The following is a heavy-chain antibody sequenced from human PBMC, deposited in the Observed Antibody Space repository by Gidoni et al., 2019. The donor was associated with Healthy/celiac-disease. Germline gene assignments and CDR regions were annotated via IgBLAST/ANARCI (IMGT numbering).Heavy chain of an antibody. CDR3: ARDSSGYPDY. V-gene: IGHV4-30-2*01. CDR1: GGSISSGGYS. CDR2: SYHSGST. Sequence: QLQLQESGSGLVKPSQTLSLTCAVSGGSISSGGYSWRWIRQPPGKGLEWIGYSYHSGSTYYNPSLKSGVTISVDRSKNQFSLKLSSVTAADTAGYYCARDSSGYPDYWGQGTLVTVSS. J-gene: IGHJ4*02. D-gene: IGHD3-22*01.